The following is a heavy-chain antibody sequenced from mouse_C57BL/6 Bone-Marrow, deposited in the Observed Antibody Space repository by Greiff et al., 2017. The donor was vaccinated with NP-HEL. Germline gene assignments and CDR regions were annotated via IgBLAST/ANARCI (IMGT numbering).Heavy chain of an antibody. D-gene: IGHD1-1*01. J-gene: IGHJ2*01. CDR1: GFTFSSYG. V-gene: IGHV5-6*01. CDR3: ARGGYYYGSSY. Sequence: EVQGVESGGDLVKPGGSLKLSCAASGFTFSSYGMSWVRQTPDKRLEWVATISSGGSYTYYPDSVKGRFTISRDNAKNTLYLQMSSLKSEDTAMYYCARGGYYYGSSYWGQGTTLTVSS. CDR2: ISSGGSYT.